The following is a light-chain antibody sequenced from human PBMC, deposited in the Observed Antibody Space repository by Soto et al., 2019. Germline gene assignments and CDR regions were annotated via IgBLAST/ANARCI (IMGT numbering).Light chain of an antibody. Sequence: DIPLTQSPSFLSASVGDRVTITCRASQGISSYLAWYQQKPGKAPKLLLYAASTLQNGVPPRFSGRGSETDFTLTISSLQPEDFATYYCQQLNSFPPTFGPGTKVDLK. V-gene: IGKV1-9*01. CDR2: AAS. CDR1: QGISSY. CDR3: QQLNSFPPT. J-gene: IGKJ3*01.